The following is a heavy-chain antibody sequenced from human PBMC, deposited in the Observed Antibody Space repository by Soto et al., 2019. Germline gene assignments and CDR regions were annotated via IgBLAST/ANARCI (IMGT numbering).Heavy chain of an antibody. J-gene: IGHJ4*02. V-gene: IGHV3-30*18. CDR2: ISYYGSNK. D-gene: IGHD3-22*01. CDR3: AKNPGYYYDSTGYHFDY. CDR1: GGNFSTYG. Sequence: GGSQRLSCAVSGGNFSTYGMHWVRQAPGEGLEWVAVISYYGSNKYFADSVKGRFTFSKDSPKSTLYVQMNSLRAEDTAVNYCAKNPGYYYDSTGYHFDYWGQGTLVTVSS.